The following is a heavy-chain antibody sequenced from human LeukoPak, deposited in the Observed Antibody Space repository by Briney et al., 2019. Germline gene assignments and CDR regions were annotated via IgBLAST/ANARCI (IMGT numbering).Heavy chain of an antibody. J-gene: IGHJ4*02. CDR1: GFGFSNYW. D-gene: IGHD4-11*01. V-gene: IGHV3-7*01. CDR2: MNEDGSEK. Sequence: GGSLRLSCAASGFGFSNYWMSWVRQAPGRGLEWVANMNEDGSEKNYVDSVKGRFTISRDDAQDSLYLQMNSLRAEDTAVYYCARDRGYSNFDYWGQGTLLTVSS. CDR3: ARDRGYSNFDY.